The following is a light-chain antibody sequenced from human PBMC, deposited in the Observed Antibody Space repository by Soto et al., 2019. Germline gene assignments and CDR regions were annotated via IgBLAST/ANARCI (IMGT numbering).Light chain of an antibody. Sequence: DIVMTQSPLSLPVTPGEPASISCRSSQSLLHSSGHNCLDWYLQKPGQSPQLLIYSGSNRASGVPDRFSGSGSGTDFTLKISRVEAEDVVLYYCMQTLQTPLTFGGGTKVEIK. V-gene: IGKV2-28*01. J-gene: IGKJ4*01. CDR3: MQTLQTPLT. CDR2: SGS. CDR1: QSLLHSSGHNC.